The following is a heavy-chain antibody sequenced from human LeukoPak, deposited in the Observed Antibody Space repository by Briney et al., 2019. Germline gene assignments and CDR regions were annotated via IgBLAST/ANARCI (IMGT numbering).Heavy chain of an antibody. CDR2: INHRGST. CDR3: ARHFIAVAGYLDY. J-gene: IGHJ4*02. CDR1: GGSFSGYY. D-gene: IGHD6-19*01. V-gene: IGHV4-34*01. Sequence: SETLSLTCAVYGGSFSGYYWSWIRQPPGKGLEWIGEINHRGSTNYNPSLKSRVTISVDTSKNQFSLKLSSVTAADTAVYYCARHFIAVAGYLDYWGQGTLVTVSS.